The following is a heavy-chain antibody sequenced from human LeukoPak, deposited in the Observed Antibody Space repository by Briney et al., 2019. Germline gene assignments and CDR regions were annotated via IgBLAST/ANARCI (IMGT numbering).Heavy chain of an antibody. D-gene: IGHD4-17*01. CDR2: IYYSGST. J-gene: IGHJ4*02. CDR3: ARSTVKGPLPFDY. CDR1: GGSFSGYY. Sequence: SETLSLTCAVYGGSFSGYYWSWIRQPPGKGLEWIGYIYYSGSTNYNPSLKSRVTISVDTSKNQFSLKLSSVTAADTAVYYCARSTVKGPLPFDYWGQGTLVTVSS. V-gene: IGHV4-59*08.